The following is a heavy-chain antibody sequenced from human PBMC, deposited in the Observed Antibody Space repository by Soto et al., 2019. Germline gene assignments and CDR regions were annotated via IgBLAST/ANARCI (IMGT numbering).Heavy chain of an antibody. V-gene: IGHV4-30-4*01. CDR3: ARDSPIHNYDFWSGYYTSSQGFDY. Sequence: PSEILSLTCTVSGGSISSGDYYWSWIRQPPGKGLEWIGYIYYSGSTYYNPSLKSRVTISVDTSKNQFSLKLSSVTAADTAVYYCARDSPIHNYDFWSGYYTSSQGFDYWGQGTLVTVSS. CDR1: GGSISSGDYY. J-gene: IGHJ4*02. D-gene: IGHD3-3*01. CDR2: IYYSGST.